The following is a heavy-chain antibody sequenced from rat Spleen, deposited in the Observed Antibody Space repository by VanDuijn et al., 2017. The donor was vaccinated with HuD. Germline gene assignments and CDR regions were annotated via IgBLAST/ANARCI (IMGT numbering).Heavy chain of an antibody. D-gene: IGHD4-2*01. Sequence: EVQLVESDGGLVQPGRSLKLSCAASGFTFSNNDMAWVRQAPTKGLEWVATISYDGSTSYYRDSVKGRFTISRDNAESTLYLQVASLTSEDTATYYCARGGETHYFDYWGQGVMVTVSS. CDR1: GFTFSNND. CDR2: ISYDGSTS. J-gene: IGHJ2*01. CDR3: ARGGETHYFDY. V-gene: IGHV5-29*01.